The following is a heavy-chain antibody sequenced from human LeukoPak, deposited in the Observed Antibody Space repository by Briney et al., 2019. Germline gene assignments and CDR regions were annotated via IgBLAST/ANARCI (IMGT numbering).Heavy chain of an antibody. CDR3: ARRTYYYDSSGYYFDY. J-gene: IGHJ4*02. Sequence: PSETLSLTCTASGGSISSYYWSWIRQPPGKGLEWIGYIYYSGSTNYNPSLKSRVTISVDTSKNQFSLKLSSVTAADTAVYYCARRTYYYDSSGYYFDYWGQGTLVTVSS. CDR2: IYYSGST. CDR1: GGSISSYY. D-gene: IGHD3-22*01. V-gene: IGHV4-59*08.